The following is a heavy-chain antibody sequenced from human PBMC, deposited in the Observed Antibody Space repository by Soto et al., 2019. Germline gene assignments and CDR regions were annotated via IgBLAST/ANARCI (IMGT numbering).Heavy chain of an antibody. Sequence: GGSLRLSCVMSGFTFSRNTMNWVRQAPGKGLEWVASITSSGSYVYYADSVKGRFSASRDNAKNSLSLQMDSLRPDDTAIYFCVKDEGIEAMDVWGQGTTVTVSS. CDR1: GFTFSRNT. V-gene: IGHV3-21*01. J-gene: IGHJ6*02. D-gene: IGHD3-3*02. CDR2: ITSSGSYV. CDR3: VKDEGIEAMDV.